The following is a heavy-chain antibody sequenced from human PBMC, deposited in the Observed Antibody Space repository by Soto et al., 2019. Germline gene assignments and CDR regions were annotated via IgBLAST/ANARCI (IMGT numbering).Heavy chain of an antibody. CDR1: GFTFSSYS. D-gene: IGHD2-15*01. J-gene: IGHJ3*02. V-gene: IGHV3-21*01. CDR3: ARVMPRYCSGGSCRPLDAFDI. Sequence: PGGSLRLSCAASGFTFSSYSMNWVRQAPGKGLEWVSSISSSSYIYYADSVKGRFTISRDNAKNSLYLQMNSLRAEDTAVYYCARVMPRYCSGGSCRPLDAFDIWGQGTMVTVSS. CDR2: ISSSSYI.